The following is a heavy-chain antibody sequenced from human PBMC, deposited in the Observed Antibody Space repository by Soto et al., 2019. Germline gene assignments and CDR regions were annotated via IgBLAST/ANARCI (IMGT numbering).Heavy chain of an antibody. J-gene: IGHJ6*02. Sequence: GSLGLSCAASGFTVSSYAMHWVRQAPGKGLEWVAVISYDGSNKYYADSVKGRFTISRDNSKNTLYLQMNSLRAEDTAVYYCARVRVWEQQLVHPGGMDVWGQGTTVTVSS. CDR3: ARVRVWEQQLVHPGGMDV. CDR1: GFTVSSYA. V-gene: IGHV3-30-3*01. D-gene: IGHD6-13*01. CDR2: ISYDGSNK.